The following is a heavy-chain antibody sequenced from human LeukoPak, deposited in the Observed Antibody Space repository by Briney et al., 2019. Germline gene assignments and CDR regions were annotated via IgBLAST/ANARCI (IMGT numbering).Heavy chain of an antibody. J-gene: IGHJ4*02. CDR2: ISGSGGST. V-gene: IGHV3-23*01. Sequence: GGSLRLSCAASGFTFSSYATSWVRQAPGKGLEWVSAISGSGGSTYYADSVKGRFTISRDNSKNTLYLQMNSLRAEDTAVYYCAKDSSDYVWGSYLHYFDYWGQGTLVTVSS. CDR1: GFTFSSYA. CDR3: AKDSSDYVWGSYLHYFDY. D-gene: IGHD3-16*02.